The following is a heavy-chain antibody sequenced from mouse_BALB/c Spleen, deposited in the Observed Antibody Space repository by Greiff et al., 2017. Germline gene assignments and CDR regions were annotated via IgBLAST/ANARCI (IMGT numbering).Heavy chain of an antibody. CDR1: GYAFSSSW. Sequence: QVQLQQSGPELVKPGASVKISCKASGYAFSSSWMNWVKQRPGQGLEWIGRIYPGDGDTNYNGKFKGKATLTADKSSSTAYMQLSSLTSVDSAVYFCARGIYYGNYNYAMDYWGQGTSVTVSS. CDR2: IYPGDGDT. J-gene: IGHJ4*01. D-gene: IGHD2-1*01. CDR3: ARGIYYGNYNYAMDY. V-gene: IGHV1-82*01.